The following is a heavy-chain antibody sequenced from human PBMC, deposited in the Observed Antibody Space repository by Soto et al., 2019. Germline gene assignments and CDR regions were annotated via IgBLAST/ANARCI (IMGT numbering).Heavy chain of an antibody. CDR2: ISAYNGNT. CDR3: ARVGGIDSWSYYDWDDAFDI. V-gene: IGHV1-18*01. J-gene: IGHJ3*02. Sequence: QVQLVQSGAEVKKPGASVKVSCKASGYTFTSYGISWVRQAPGQGLEWMGWISAYNGNTNYAQKLQGRVTMTTGTSTSTAYMELRSLRSDDTAVYYCARVGGIDSWSYYDWDDAFDIWGQGTMVTVSS. CDR1: GYTFTSYG. D-gene: IGHD1-26*01.